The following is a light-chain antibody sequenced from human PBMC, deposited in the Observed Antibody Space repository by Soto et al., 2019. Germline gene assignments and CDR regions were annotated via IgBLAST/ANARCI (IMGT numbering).Light chain of an antibody. CDR3: KLYQTWFLIT. V-gene: IGKV3-15*01. Sequence: LLMQTHTHLSVSLGNSLTLSCRASQSVDGYLAWYQQKPGQAPSLLIYGAPPTATAVTASFRGGGSATEFTLTNRSLYSEDSAVYSCKLYQTWFLITFGQGTRLEIK. CDR1: QSVDGY. J-gene: IGKJ5*01. CDR2: GAP.